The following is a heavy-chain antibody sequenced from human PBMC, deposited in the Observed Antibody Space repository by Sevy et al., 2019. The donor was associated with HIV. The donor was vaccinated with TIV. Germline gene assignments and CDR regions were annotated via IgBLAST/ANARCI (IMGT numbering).Heavy chain of an antibody. Sequence: GGSLRLSCIASGFTFGDFAMSWVRQAPGKGLEWVGFIRSKAYGGTTEYATSVKGRFTISRDNSKSIAYLQMNSLKTEDTAVYYCTRSLGSSLPPVWSQGTVVTVSS. D-gene: IGHD5-18*01. J-gene: IGHJ3*01. CDR3: TRSLGSSLPPV. CDR2: IRSKAYGGTT. V-gene: IGHV3-49*04. CDR1: GFTFGDFA.